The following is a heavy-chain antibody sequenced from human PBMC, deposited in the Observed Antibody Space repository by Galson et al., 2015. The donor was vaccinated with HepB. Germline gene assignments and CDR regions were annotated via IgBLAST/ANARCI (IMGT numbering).Heavy chain of an antibody. CDR3: AKDRSGWSIDY. J-gene: IGHJ4*02. V-gene: IGHV3-30*18. D-gene: IGHD6-19*01. Sequence: SLRLSCAASGFTFSSYGMHWVRQAPGKGLEWVAVISYDGVNKYYADSVKGRFTISRDNSKNTLYLQMNSLRAEDTAVYYCAKDRSGWSIDYWGQGTLVTVSS. CDR1: GFTFSSYG. CDR2: ISYDGVNK.